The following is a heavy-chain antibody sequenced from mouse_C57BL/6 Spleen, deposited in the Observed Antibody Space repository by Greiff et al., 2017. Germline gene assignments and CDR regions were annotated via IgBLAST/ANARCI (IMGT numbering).Heavy chain of an antibody. CDR3: ARPSTTVPCDY. V-gene: IGHV5-17*01. CDR1: GFTFSDYG. D-gene: IGHD2-2*01. Sequence: EVQLVESGGGLVKPGGSLKLSCAASGFTFSDYGMHWVRPAPEKGLEWVAYISSGSSTIYYADTVKGRFTISRDNAKITLFLQMTSLRSEDTAMYYCARPSTTVPCDYWGQGTTRTVSS. CDR2: ISSGSSTI. J-gene: IGHJ2*01.